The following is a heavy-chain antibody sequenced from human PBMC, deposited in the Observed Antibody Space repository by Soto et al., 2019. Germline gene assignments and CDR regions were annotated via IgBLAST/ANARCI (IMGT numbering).Heavy chain of an antibody. J-gene: IGHJ4*02. CDR3: ARQITMIVENYFDY. CDR1: GDSISSGGYY. D-gene: IGHD3-22*01. Sequence: QVQLQVSGPGLVKPSQTLSLTCTVSGDSISSGGYYWSWIRQHPGKGLEWIGYISYSGSTYYNPSLKSRVTISVDTSKNQFSLRLSSVTAADTAVYYCARQITMIVENYFDYWGQGTLVTVSS. CDR2: ISYSGST. V-gene: IGHV4-31*03.